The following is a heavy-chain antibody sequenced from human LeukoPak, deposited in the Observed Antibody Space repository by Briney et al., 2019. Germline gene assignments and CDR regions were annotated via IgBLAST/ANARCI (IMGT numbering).Heavy chain of an antibody. Sequence: ASVKVSCKASGYTFTAYYVHWVRQAPGQRLEWMGWVSPNNGGTNYAQKFQGRVTVTRDTSISTLYMDLNSLRPDDTAVYYCARSDVLYASQGEARYFNHWGQGTLVTVSS. CDR3: ARSDVLYASQGEARYFNH. V-gene: IGHV1-2*02. J-gene: IGHJ4*02. D-gene: IGHD3-16*01. CDR1: GYTFTAYY. CDR2: VSPNNGGT.